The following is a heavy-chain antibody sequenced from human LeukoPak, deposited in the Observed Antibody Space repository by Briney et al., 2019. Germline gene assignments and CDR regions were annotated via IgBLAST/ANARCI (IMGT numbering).Heavy chain of an antibody. Sequence: GGSLRLSCTASGFTFGDYAMSWVRQAPGKGLEWVGFIRSKAYGGTTEYAASVKGRFTISRDDSKSIAYLQMNSLKTEDTAVYYCTRASLNPTGDGWFDPWGQGTPVTVSS. D-gene: IGHD7-27*01. CDR3: TRASLNPTGDGWFDP. V-gene: IGHV3-49*04. CDR2: IRSKAYGGTT. J-gene: IGHJ5*02. CDR1: GFTFGDYA.